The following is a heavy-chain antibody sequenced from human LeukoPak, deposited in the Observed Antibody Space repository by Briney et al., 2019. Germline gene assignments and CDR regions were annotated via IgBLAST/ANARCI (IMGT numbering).Heavy chain of an antibody. D-gene: IGHD5-12*01. Sequence: PGGSLRLSCAASGFTFSSYGMHWVRQAPGKGLEWVAVISYDGSNKYYADSVKGRFTISRDNSKNTLYLQMNSLRAEDTAVYYCAKDLDVDQGYFDYWGQGTLVTVSS. CDR2: ISYDGSNK. J-gene: IGHJ4*02. CDR1: GFTFSSYG. V-gene: IGHV3-30*18. CDR3: AKDLDVDQGYFDY.